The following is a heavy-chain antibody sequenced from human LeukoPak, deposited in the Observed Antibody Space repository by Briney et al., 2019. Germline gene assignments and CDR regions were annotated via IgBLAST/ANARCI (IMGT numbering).Heavy chain of an antibody. CDR1: GDPISSGNYY. D-gene: IGHD3-22*01. J-gene: IGHJ4*02. Sequence: PSETLSLTCSVSGDPISSGNYYWTWIWQPAGKGLEWIGRIYSTGSTNYNPSLKSRVTISVDTSKNQFSLRLSSVTAADTAVYYCARVTTGGYYNCWGQGTLVTVS. V-gene: IGHV4-61*02. CDR2: IYSTGST. CDR3: ARVTTGGYYNC.